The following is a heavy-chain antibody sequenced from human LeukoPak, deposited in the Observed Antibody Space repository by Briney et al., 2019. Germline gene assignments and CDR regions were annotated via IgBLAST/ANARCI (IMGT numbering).Heavy chain of an antibody. CDR1: GFTFSNAW. CDR2: IKTKADGETT. CDR3: TTAAHN. V-gene: IGHV3-15*01. J-gene: IGHJ4*02. Sequence: GGSLRLSCAASGFTFSNAWMSWVRQAPGKGLEWVGRIKTKADGETTDYAAPVKGRFTISRDDSKNTLYLQMNSLTIEDTAVYYCTTAAHNWGQGTLVTVSS.